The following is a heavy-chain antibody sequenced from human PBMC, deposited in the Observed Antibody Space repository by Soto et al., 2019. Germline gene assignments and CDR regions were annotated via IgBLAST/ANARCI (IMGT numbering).Heavy chain of an antibody. CDR3: TRGHRQRRDIQH. CDR2: ITSSGSAI. V-gene: IGHV3-11*01. CDR1: EFTFSDYY. J-gene: IGHJ1*01. D-gene: IGHD6-25*01. Sequence: GGSLRLSCAASEFTFSDYYMSWIRQAPGKGLEWVAYITSSGSAIYYADSVKGRFTISWDNAKKSLSLQMTSLRVDDMAVYYCTRGHRQRRDIQHWRQGTLVTVSS.